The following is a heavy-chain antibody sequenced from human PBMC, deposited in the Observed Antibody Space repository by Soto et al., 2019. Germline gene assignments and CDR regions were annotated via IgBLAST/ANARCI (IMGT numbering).Heavy chain of an antibody. D-gene: IGHD6-13*01. CDR2: VYYIGST. V-gene: IGHV4-59*12. J-gene: IGHJ6*02. CDR3: ARDLAAAGHGMDV. Sequence: QVQLQESGPGLVKSSETLSLTCTVSGDSISSYYWCWIRQPPRQGLEWIGYVYYIGSTNYYPSLNSRVTISVDTSKNPFSLKLSSVTAADTAVYYCARDLAAAGHGMDVWGQGTTVTVSS. CDR1: GDSISSYY.